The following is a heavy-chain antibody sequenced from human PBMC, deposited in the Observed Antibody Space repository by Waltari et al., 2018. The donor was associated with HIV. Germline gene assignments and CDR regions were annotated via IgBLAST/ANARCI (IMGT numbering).Heavy chain of an antibody. CDR1: GFTVSSNY. J-gene: IGHJ6*02. Sequence: EVQLVASGGGLVQPGGSLGLSCAASGFTVSSNYRSWVRQAPGKGLECVSVIYSGGSTYYADAVKGRYTISRDNSKHTLYLQMNSLRAEDTAVYYCASIAYCGGDCYPRGMDVWGQGTTVTVSS. CDR2: IYSGGST. CDR3: ASIAYCGGDCYPRGMDV. V-gene: IGHV3-66*01. D-gene: IGHD2-21*02.